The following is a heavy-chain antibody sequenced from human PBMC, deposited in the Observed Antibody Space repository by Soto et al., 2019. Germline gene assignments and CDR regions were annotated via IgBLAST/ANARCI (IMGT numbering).Heavy chain of an antibody. Sequence: GGSLRLSCADSGFTFSSYWMSWVRQAPGKGLEWVANIKRDGSEIYYVDSVKGRFTISRDNAKNSLYLQMNSLRAEDTAVYYCARELAVAAFDYWGLGTLVTVSS. V-gene: IGHV3-7*01. CDR3: ARELAVAAFDY. CDR2: IKRDGSEI. J-gene: IGHJ4*02. CDR1: GFTFSSYW. D-gene: IGHD6-19*01.